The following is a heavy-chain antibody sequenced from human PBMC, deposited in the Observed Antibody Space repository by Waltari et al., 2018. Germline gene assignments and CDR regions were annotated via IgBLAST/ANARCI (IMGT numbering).Heavy chain of an antibody. CDR2: IYYSGST. D-gene: IGHD6-13*01. Sequence: QVQLQESGPGLVKPSETLSLTCTVSGGSISSYYWSWIRQPPGKGLEWIGSIYYSGSTNCNPSLKSRVTISVDTSKIQFSLKLSSVTAADTAVYYCARDRYSSSRFGMDVWGQGTTVTVSS. J-gene: IGHJ6*02. CDR3: ARDRYSSSRFGMDV. V-gene: IGHV4-59*01. CDR1: GGSISSYY.